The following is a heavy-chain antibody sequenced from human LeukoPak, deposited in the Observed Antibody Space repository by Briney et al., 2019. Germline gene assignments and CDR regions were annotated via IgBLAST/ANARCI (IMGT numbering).Heavy chain of an antibody. J-gene: IGHJ3*02. V-gene: IGHV1-69*05. CDR2: IIPIFGTA. CDR3: ARVGSDFWSGLDDAFDT. CDR1: GGTFSSYA. D-gene: IGHD3-3*01. Sequence: SVKVSRKASGGTFSSYAISWVRQAPGQGLEWMGGIIPIFGTANYAQKFQGRVTITTDESTSTAYMELSSLRSEDTAVYYCARVGSDFWSGLDDAFDTWGQGTMVTVSS.